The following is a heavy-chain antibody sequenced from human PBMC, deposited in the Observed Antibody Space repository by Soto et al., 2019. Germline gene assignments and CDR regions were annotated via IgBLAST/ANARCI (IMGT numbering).Heavy chain of an antibody. CDR3: AKDGIGYCISTSCYSVDY. V-gene: IGHV3-23*01. CDR1: GFTFSSYA. Sequence: EVQLLESGGGLVQPGGSLRLSCAASGFTFSSYAMSWVRQAPGKGLEWVSAISGSGGSTDYADSVKGRFTISRDNSQSTLYLQMNSLRAEDTAVYYCAKDGIGYCISTSCYSVDYWGQGTLVTVSS. D-gene: IGHD2-2*01. CDR2: ISGSGGST. J-gene: IGHJ4*02.